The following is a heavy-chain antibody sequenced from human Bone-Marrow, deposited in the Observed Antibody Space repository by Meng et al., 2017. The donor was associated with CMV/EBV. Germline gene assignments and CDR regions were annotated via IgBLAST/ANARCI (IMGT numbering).Heavy chain of an antibody. D-gene: IGHD3-22*01. V-gene: IGHV1-69*05. CDR1: GGTFSSYA. Sequence: SVKVSCKASGGTFSSYAISWVRQAPGQGLEWMGGIIPIFGTANYAQKFQGRVTITTDESTSTAYMELSSLRSEDTAVYYCARVEIWYDSSGYYLSYWGQGTLVTVSS. J-gene: IGHJ4*02. CDR3: ARVEIWYDSSGYYLSY. CDR2: IIPIFGTA.